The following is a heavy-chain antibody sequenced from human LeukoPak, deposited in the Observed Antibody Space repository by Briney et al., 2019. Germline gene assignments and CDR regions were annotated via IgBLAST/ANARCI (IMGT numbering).Heavy chain of an antibody. CDR2: IWYDGSKK. CDR1: GFTFSSHG. CDR3: ARDVSYNSLDY. D-gene: IGHD6-13*01. J-gene: IGHJ4*02. Sequence: GRSLRLSCATSGFTFSSHGFYWVRQAPGKGLEWVAVIWYDGSKKYYADSVKGRSTISRDKSKNTLYLEMNSLRAEDTAVYYCARDVSYNSLDYWGQGTLVTVSS. V-gene: IGHV3-33*01.